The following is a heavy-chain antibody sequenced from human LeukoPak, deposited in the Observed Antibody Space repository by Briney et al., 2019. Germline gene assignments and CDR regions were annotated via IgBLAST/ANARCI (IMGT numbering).Heavy chain of an antibody. CDR3: ARVSAALDAFDI. J-gene: IGHJ3*02. V-gene: IGHV4-34*01. D-gene: IGHD6-6*01. CDR1: GGSFSGYY. Sequence: TPSETLSLTCAVYGGSFSGYYWSWIRQPPGKGLEWIGEINHSGSTNYNPSLKSRVTISVDTSKNQFSLKLGSVTAADTAVYYCARVSAALDAFDIWGQGTMVTVSS. CDR2: INHSGST.